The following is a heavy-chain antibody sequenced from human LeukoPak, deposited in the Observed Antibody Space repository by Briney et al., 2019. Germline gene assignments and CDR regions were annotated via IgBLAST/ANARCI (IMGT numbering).Heavy chain of an antibody. CDR3: VKDSDWGRYDD. CDR2: IYSGGST. J-gene: IGHJ1*01. V-gene: IGHV3-53*01. CDR1: GFTVSSNY. D-gene: IGHD3-16*01. Sequence: PGGSLRLSCAASGFTVSSNYMSWVRQAPGKGLEWVSVIYSGGSTYYADSVKGRFTISRDNSKNNVYLQMNSLSDEDRAIYYCVKDSDWGRYDDWGQGTVVTVSS.